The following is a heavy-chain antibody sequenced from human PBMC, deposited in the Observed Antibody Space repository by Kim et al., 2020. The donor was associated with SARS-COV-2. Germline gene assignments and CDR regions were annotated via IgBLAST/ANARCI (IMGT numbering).Heavy chain of an antibody. V-gene: IGHV3-74*01. D-gene: IGHD1-26*01. CDR1: GFTFSSYW. J-gene: IGHJ4*02. CDR3: ARGGSSYPVAFDY. CDR2: INLGGSST. Sequence: GGSLRLSCEASGFTFSSYWMHWVRQGPGKGLVWVSRINLGGSSTNYADSVKGRFTISRDNAKNTVYLQMNSLRAEDTAVYFCARGGSSYPVAFDYWGQGTLVAVSS.